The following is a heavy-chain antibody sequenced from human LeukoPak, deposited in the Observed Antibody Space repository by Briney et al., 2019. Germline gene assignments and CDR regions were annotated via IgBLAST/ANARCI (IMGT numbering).Heavy chain of an antibody. Sequence: PGGSLRLSCAASGFMFSNYAMHWVRQAPGKGLEYVSAISSNGGSTYYANSVKDRFTISRDNSKNTLYLQVGSLRAEDMDVYYCARDGHWVVMRRHYFDYWGQGTLVTVSS. CDR1: GFMFSNYA. D-gene: IGHD2-8*01. V-gene: IGHV3-64*01. CDR3: ARDGHWVVMRRHYFDY. J-gene: IGHJ4*02. CDR2: ISSNGGST.